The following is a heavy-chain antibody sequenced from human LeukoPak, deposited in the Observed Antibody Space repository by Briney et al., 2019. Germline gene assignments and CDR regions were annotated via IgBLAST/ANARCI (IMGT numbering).Heavy chain of an antibody. CDR3: ARDQDVYYDFWSGYGYHYFDY. CDR1: GYTFTSYY. D-gene: IGHD3-3*01. CDR2: INPSGGST. J-gene: IGHJ4*02. Sequence: GASVKVSCKASGYTFTSYYMHWVRQAPGQGLEWMGIINPSGGSTSYAQKFQGRVTMTRDTSTSTVYMELSSLRSEDTAVYYCARDQDVYYDFWSGYGYHYFDYWGQGTLVTVSS. V-gene: IGHV1-46*01.